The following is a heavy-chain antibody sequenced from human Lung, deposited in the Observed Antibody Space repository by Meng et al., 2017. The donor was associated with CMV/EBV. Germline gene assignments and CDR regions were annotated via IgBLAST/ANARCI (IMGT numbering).Heavy chain of an antibody. J-gene: IGHJ4*02. CDR1: GGTFNMYA. D-gene: IGHD7-27*01. Sequence: SXXVSXXASGGTFNMYAVSWVRQAPGQGLEWVGGIIPIFGTPNYPQKFQGRVTISTDESTHTVYMALSSLTSEDTAVYYCTRDRRGRSNWEYYFDYWRQGTLVTVSS. CDR3: TRDRRGRSNWEYYFDY. V-gene: IGHV1-69*05. CDR2: IIPIFGTP.